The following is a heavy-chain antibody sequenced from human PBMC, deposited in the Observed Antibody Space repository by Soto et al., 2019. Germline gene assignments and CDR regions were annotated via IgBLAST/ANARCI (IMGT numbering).Heavy chain of an antibody. V-gene: IGHV4-34*01. CDR2: INHSGST. J-gene: IGHJ6*02. D-gene: IGHD3-10*01. CDR3: ATKRRLWFGELSTYYYYGMDV. Sequence: QVQLQQWGAGLLKPSETLSLTCAVYGGSFSGYYWSWIRQPPGKGLEWIGEINHSGSTNYNPSLKSRVTISVDTSKNQFSLKLSSVTAADTAVYYCATKRRLWFGELSTYYYYGMDVWGQGTTVTVSS. CDR1: GGSFSGYY.